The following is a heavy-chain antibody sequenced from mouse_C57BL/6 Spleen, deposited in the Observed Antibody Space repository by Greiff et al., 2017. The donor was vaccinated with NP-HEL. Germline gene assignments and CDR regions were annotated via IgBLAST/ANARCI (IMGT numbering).Heavy chain of an antibody. CDR2: IYPGDGDT. Sequence: VQLQQSGPELVKPGASVKISCKASGYAFSSSWMNWVKQRPGKGLEWIGRIYPGDGDTNYNGKFKGKATLTADKSSSTAYMQLSSLTSEDSAVYFCARHCSSRWYLDVWGTGTTVTVSS. D-gene: IGHD1-1*01. CDR3: ARHCSSRWYLDV. V-gene: IGHV1-82*01. J-gene: IGHJ1*03. CDR1: GYAFSSSW.